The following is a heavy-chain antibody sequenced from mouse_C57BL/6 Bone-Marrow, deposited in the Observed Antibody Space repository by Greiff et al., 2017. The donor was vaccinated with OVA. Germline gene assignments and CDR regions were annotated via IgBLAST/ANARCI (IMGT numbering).Heavy chain of an antibody. CDR3: ARPAYFDY. V-gene: IGHV1-81*01. CDR2: IYPRSGNT. Sequence: VQVVESGAELARPGASVKLSCKASGYTFTSYGISWVKQRTGQGLEWIGEIYPRSGNTYYNEKFKGKATLTADKSSSTAYMELRSLTSEDSAVYFCARPAYFDYWGQGTTLTVSS. J-gene: IGHJ2*01. CDR1: GYTFTSYG.